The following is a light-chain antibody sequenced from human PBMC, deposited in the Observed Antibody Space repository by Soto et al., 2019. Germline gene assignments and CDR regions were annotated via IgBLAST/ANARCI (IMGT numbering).Light chain of an antibody. CDR3: SSSRSGTTLHV. CDR1: SRDVGGYNY. CDR2: EVT. J-gene: IGLJ1*01. Sequence: QSARTQPASVSGSPGQSITISCTGTSRDVGGYNYVSWYQHHPGKAPKLLIYEVTTRPSGVSDRFSGSTSGNTASLTISGLQAEDEANYYCSSSRSGTTLHVFGSGTKVTVL. V-gene: IGLV2-14*01.